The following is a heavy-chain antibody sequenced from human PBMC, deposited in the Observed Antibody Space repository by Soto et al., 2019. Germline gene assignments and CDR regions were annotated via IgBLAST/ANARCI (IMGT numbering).Heavy chain of an antibody. CDR1: GFTFSSYW. D-gene: IGHD2-15*01. Sequence: EVQLVESGGTLVQPGGSLRLSCAASGFTFSSYWMHWVRQAPGKGLVWVSGSNYEGSITTYAGSVKGRFTISRDNAENTLYVQMNSLRVEDTAVYYCARAVASDAFDIWGQGTMVTVSS. J-gene: IGHJ3*02. CDR2: SNYEGSIT. CDR3: ARAVASDAFDI. V-gene: IGHV3-74*01.